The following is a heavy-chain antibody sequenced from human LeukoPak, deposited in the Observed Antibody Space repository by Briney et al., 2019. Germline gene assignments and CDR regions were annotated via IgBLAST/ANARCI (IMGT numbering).Heavy chain of an antibody. J-gene: IGHJ4*02. CDR2: INHSGST. CDR3: SRGGNFAF. CDR1: GYSISSGYY. Sequence: SETLSLTCAVSGYSISSGYYWGWIRQAPGKGLEWIGSINHSGSTYYNPSLKSRVTISIDTSKNQFSLNLSSVTAADTAVYYCSRGGNFAFWGQGTLVTVSS. V-gene: IGHV4-38-2*01.